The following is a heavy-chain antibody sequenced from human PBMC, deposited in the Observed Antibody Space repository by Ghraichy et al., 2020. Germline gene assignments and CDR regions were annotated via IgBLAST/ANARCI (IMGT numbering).Heavy chain of an antibody. Sequence: LSLTCAASGFTFSSYAMSWVRQAPGKGLEWVSTISGSGGSTYYADSVKGRFTISRDNSKNTLYLQMNSLGAEDTAVYYCAKIPSRDTGYYYFDYWGQGTLVTVSS. CDR2: ISGSGGST. D-gene: IGHD5-12*01. CDR1: GFTFSSYA. J-gene: IGHJ4*02. CDR3: AKIPSRDTGYYYFDY. V-gene: IGHV3-23*01.